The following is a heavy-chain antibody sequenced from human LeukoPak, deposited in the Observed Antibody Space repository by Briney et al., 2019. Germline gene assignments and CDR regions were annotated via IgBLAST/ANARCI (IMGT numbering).Heavy chain of an antibody. J-gene: IGHJ4*02. V-gene: IGHV3-7*01. D-gene: IGHD5-18*01. CDR1: GFTFSNAW. CDR2: IKKDGSEK. CDR3: ARDLSGITGYTYGRGIDY. Sequence: GGSLRLSCAASGFTFSNAWMSWVRQAPGKGLEWVANIKKDGSEKYYVDSVKGRFTISRDNAKTSLYLQMNSLRAEDTAVYYCARDLSGITGYTYGRGIDYWGQGTLVTVSS.